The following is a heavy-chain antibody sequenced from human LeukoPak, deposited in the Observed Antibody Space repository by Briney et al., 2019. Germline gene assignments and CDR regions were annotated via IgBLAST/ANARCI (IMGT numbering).Heavy chain of an antibody. D-gene: IGHD2-15*01. CDR2: IRSNGGST. V-gene: IGHV3-64*01. CDR1: GFTFSSYA. J-gene: IGHJ1*01. Sequence: GGSLRLSCAASGFTFSSYAMHWVRQAPGKGLEYVSAIRSNGGSTYYANSVKGRFTISRDNAKNTFYLEMNSLRVEDTAIYYCAQEIGYCSGGICYSLEYFLNWGQGTLVIVSS. CDR3: AQEIGYCSGGICYSLEYFLN.